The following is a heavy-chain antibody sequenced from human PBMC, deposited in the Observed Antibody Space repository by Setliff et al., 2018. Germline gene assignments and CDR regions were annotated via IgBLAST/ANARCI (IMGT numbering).Heavy chain of an antibody. CDR1: GESFSESFSGYY. CDR3: ARGPFLEWLLYFDY. V-gene: IGHV4-61*08. D-gene: IGHD3-3*01. J-gene: IGHJ4*02. Sequence: PSETLSLTCAVYGESFSESFSGYYWNWIRQPPGKGLEWIGYIYYSGSTNYNPSLKSRVTISVDTSKNQFSLKLSSVTAADTAVYYCARGPFLEWLLYFDYWGQGTLVTVSS. CDR2: IYYSGST.